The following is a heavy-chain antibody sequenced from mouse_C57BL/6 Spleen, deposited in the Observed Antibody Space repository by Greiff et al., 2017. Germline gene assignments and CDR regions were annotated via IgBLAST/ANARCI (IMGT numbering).Heavy chain of an antibody. J-gene: IGHJ4*01. CDR2: IWSGGST. CDR3: ARTMITTLYAMDY. D-gene: IGHD2-4*01. CDR1: GFSLTSYG. Sequence: VKLVESGPGLVQPSQRLSITCTVSGFSLTSYGVHWVRQSPGKGLEWLGVIWSGGSTDYNAAFISRLSISKDNSKSQVFFKMNSLQADDTAIYYCARTMITTLYAMDYWGQGTSVTVSS. V-gene: IGHV2-2*01.